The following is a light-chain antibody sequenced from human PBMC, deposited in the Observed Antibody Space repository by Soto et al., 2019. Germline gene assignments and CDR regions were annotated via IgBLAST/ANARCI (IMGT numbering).Light chain of an antibody. CDR1: QRINIY. Sequence: DVQMTQSPSSLSTSLGDRVTITCRASQRINIYLNWYRRKPGKAPELLIYSASNLQSGVPSRFSGSGSGTDFTLTISGLQSEDFATYYCQQSFSTPTFGQGTRLEIK. CDR3: QQSFSTPT. J-gene: IGKJ5*01. CDR2: SAS. V-gene: IGKV1-39*01.